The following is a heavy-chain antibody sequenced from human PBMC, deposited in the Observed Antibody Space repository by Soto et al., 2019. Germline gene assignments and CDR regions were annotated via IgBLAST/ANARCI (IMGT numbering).Heavy chain of an antibody. CDR2: IIGDGNEI. Sequence: EVQLAESGGGLVQPGGSLRLSCAASGFTFSSHWMHWVRQAPGKGLVWVSRIIGDGNEITYADSVKGRFTISRDNAKKKGILQKNSLRADDAAVYYCVRGHVRGNDRHFDYWGQGTLVTVSS. J-gene: IGHJ4*02. CDR3: VRGHVRGNDRHFDY. D-gene: IGHD3-16*02. CDR1: GFTFSSHW. V-gene: IGHV3-74*01.